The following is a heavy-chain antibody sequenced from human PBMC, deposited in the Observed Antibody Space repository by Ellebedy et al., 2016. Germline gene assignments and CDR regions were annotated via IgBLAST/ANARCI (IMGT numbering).Heavy chain of an antibody. Sequence: ASVKVSCKVSGYTLTDLSMHWVRQAPGKGLEWMGGFDPEDGETIYAQKFQGRVTMTEDTSTDTAYMELSSLRSEDTAVYYCATGDYYDGSGYLDYWGQGTLVTVSS. V-gene: IGHV1-24*01. J-gene: IGHJ4*02. CDR2: FDPEDGET. D-gene: IGHD3-22*01. CDR3: ATGDYYDGSGYLDY. CDR1: GYTLTDLS.